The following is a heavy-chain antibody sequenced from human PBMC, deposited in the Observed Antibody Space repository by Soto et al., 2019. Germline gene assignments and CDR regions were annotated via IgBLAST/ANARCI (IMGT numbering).Heavy chain of an antibody. CDR1: GFTFSSSA. Sequence: EVQLLESGGGLVQPGGSLRLSCAASGFTFSSSAMTWVRQAPRKGPEWVSSINNRGDSTYYADSVKGRFTISRDFSKNTLYLQMNNLRAEDTAVYYCAKPRSDISGWGADWFDPWGQGTLVTVSS. CDR3: AKPRSDISGWGADWFDP. J-gene: IGHJ5*02. V-gene: IGHV3-23*01. CDR2: INNRGDST. D-gene: IGHD3-22*01.